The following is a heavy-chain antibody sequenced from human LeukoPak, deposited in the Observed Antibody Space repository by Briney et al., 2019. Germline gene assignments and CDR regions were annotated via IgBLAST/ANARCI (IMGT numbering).Heavy chain of an antibody. V-gene: IGHV3-74*01. CDR1: GFTFSGYW. CDR2: INSDGSIT. D-gene: IGHD4-23*01. J-gene: IGHJ3*02. CDR3: AREPVVTKACDI. Sequence: GGSLRLSCAASGFTFSGYWMHWVGQAPGKGLVWVSRINSDGSITSYADSVKGRFTISRDNAKNTLYLQMNSLRAEDTAVYYCAREPVVTKACDIWGQGTMITVSS.